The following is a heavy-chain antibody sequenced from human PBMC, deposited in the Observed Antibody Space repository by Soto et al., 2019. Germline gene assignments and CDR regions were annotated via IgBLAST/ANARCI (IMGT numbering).Heavy chain of an antibody. D-gene: IGHD3-22*01. CDR1: GYTFTSYG. J-gene: IGHJ4*02. Sequence: ASVKVSCKASGYTFTSYGIGWVRQAPGQGLEWMGWISAYNGNTNYAQKLQGRLTMTTDTSTSTAYMELRSLRSDDTAVYYCARVSGEAPYYYDSSGYQEIDYWGQGTLVTVSS. V-gene: IGHV1-18*01. CDR2: ISAYNGNT. CDR3: ARVSGEAPYYYDSSGYQEIDY.